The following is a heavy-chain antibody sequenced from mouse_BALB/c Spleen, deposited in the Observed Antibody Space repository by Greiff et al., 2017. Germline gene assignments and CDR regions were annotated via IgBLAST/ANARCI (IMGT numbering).Heavy chain of an antibody. CDR1: GYSITSDYA. CDR2: ISYSGST. Sequence: EVQLQESGPGLVKPSQSLSLTCTVTGYSITSDYAWNWIRQFPGNKLEWMGYISYSGSTSYNPSLKSRISITRDTSKNQFFLQLNSVTTEDTATYYCAKNLYEGYFDYWGQGTTLTVSS. CDR3: AKNLYEGYFDY. J-gene: IGHJ2*01. D-gene: IGHD2-3*01. V-gene: IGHV3-2*02.